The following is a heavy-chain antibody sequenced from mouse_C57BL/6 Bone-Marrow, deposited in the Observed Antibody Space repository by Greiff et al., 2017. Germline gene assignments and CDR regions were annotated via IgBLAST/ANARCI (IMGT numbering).Heavy chain of an antibody. J-gene: IGHJ4*01. CDR3: ASPLYAGYYSDAMDY. D-gene: IGHD2-3*01. CDR1: GFNIKDYY. Sequence: EVQLQQSGAELVKPGASVKLSCTASGFNIKDYYMHWVKQRTEQGLEWIGRIDPEDGDTKYAPKFQGQATLTADTSSNPAYLQLSSLTSEDTAVYYCASPLYAGYYSDAMDYWGQGTSVTVSS. V-gene: IGHV14-2*01. CDR2: IDPEDGDT.